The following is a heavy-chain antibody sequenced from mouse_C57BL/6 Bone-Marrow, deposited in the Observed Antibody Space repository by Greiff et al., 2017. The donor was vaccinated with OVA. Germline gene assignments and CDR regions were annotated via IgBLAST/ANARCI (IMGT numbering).Heavy chain of an antibody. CDR1: GYTFTSYW. V-gene: IGHV1-64*01. CDR3: ARAGIQEAMDY. Sequence: VQLQQPGAELVKPGASVKLSCKASGYTFTSYWMHWVKQRPGQGLEWIGMIHPNSGSSNYDEKFKSKATLTVDKSSSTPYMQLSSLTSEDSAVYYCARAGIQEAMDYWGQGTSVTVSS. CDR2: IHPNSGSS. J-gene: IGHJ4*01.